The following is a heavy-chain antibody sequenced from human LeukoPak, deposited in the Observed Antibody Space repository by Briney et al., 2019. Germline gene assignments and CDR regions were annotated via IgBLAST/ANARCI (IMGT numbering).Heavy chain of an antibody. CDR3: ARGAVPYYYYYMDV. J-gene: IGHJ6*03. D-gene: IGHD6-19*01. Sequence: PGGSLRLSCAASRFPFTSFSMTWVRQAPGKGLEWVSSISSSTSYIYYADSVKGRFTISRDSAKNSLYLQMNSLRAEDTAVYYCARGAVPYYYYYMDVWGKGTTVTVSS. V-gene: IGHV3-21*01. CDR1: RFPFTSFS. CDR2: ISSSTSYI.